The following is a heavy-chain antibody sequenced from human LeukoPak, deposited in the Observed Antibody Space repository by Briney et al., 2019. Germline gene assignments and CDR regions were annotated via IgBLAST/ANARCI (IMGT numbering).Heavy chain of an antibody. CDR1: GFTFSSYA. Sequence: GGSLRLSCAASGFTFSSYAMSWVRQAPGKGLEWVSAISGSGGSTCYADSVKGRFTISRDNSKNTLYLQMNSLRAEDTAVYYCAKVKPSGNTRWYFDYWGQGTLVTVSS. D-gene: IGHD1-26*01. CDR3: AKVKPSGNTRWYFDY. CDR2: ISGSGGST. J-gene: IGHJ4*02. V-gene: IGHV3-23*01.